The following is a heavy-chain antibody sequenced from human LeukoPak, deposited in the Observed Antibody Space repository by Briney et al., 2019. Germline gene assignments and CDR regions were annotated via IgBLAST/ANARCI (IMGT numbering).Heavy chain of an antibody. J-gene: IGHJ5*02. Sequence: SETLSLTCTVSGGSISSYYWSWIRQPPGKGLEWIGYIYYSGSTNYSTSLKSRVTISVDTSKNQFSLKLSSVTAADTAVYYCARGPQEHCSSTSCYGWFDPWGQGTLVTVSS. V-gene: IGHV4-59*01. CDR3: ARGPQEHCSSTSCYGWFDP. CDR1: GGSISSYY. D-gene: IGHD2-2*01. CDR2: IYYSGST.